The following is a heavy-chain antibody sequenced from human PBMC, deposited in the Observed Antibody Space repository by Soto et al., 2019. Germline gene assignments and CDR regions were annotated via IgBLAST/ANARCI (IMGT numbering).Heavy chain of an antibody. Sequence: QVQLVQSGAEVKKPGASVKVSCKASGYTFTDYYMHWVRQAPGQGLEWMGWINPNSGGTNYAQKFQGWVTMTRDTSFSTAYMELSRLTSDDTAVYYCTRGIHLAESTTDYWGQGTLVTVSS. CDR2: INPNSGGT. J-gene: IGHJ4*02. CDR1: GYTFTDYY. V-gene: IGHV1-2*04. CDR3: TRGIHLAESTTDY. D-gene: IGHD3-16*01.